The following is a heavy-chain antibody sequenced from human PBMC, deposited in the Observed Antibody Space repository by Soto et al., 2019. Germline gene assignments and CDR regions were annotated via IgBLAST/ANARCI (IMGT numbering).Heavy chain of an antibody. Sequence: QVQLVQSGAEVKKPGASVKVSCKASGYSFDGYGMHWVRQAPGQRPEWMGWINTGNGDTKYPQKFQGRVTLTRDTFAITAYMELNTLKSEDTAVYYCARDPRIGWSAGIDYWGQGSLVTVSS. CDR2: INTGNGDT. D-gene: IGHD6-19*01. CDR1: GYSFDGYG. V-gene: IGHV1-3*04. J-gene: IGHJ4*02. CDR3: ARDPRIGWSAGIDY.